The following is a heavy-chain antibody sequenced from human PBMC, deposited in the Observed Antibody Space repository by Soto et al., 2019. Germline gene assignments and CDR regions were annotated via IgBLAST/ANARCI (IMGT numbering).Heavy chain of an antibody. CDR2: IWYDGSNK. D-gene: IGHD1-26*01. J-gene: IGHJ4*02. Sequence: GGSLRLSCAASGFTFSSYGMHWVRQAPGKGLEWVAVIWYDGSNKYYADSVKGRFTISRDNSKNTLYLQMNSLRAEDTAVYYCARDAIVGATTLSYWGQGTLVTVLL. CDR1: GFTFSSYG. CDR3: ARDAIVGATTLSY. V-gene: IGHV3-33*01.